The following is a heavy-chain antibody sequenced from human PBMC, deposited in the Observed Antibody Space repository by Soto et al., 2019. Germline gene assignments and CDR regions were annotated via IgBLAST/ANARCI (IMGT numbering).Heavy chain of an antibody. J-gene: IGHJ4*02. Sequence: EVQLLESGGGVVQPGGSLRLSCVASGFNFKKFAMSWVRQAPGEGLEWVSGISCCDGSTSYADSVKGRFSIARDDSTNTLSLQMNNLRVEDTAQYYCAKADGEQWLLPHLDKWGQGTLVTVS. V-gene: IGHV3-23*01. CDR1: GFNFKKFA. CDR2: ISCCDGST. CDR3: AKADGEQWLLPHLDK. D-gene: IGHD6-19*01.